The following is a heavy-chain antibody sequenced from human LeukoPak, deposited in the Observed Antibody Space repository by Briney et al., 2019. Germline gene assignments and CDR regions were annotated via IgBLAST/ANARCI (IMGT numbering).Heavy chain of an antibody. CDR3: ARDHRYAFDN. J-gene: IGHJ4*02. Sequence: PGGSLRLSCAASGVTLSDYSMNWVREAPGKGLEWISYVGISSGNTKHADSVKGRFTISGDSAKNSVFLQMNSLRVEDTAVYYCARDHRYAFDNWGQGTLDTVSS. D-gene: IGHD5-12*01. V-gene: IGHV3-48*04. CDR1: GVTLSDYS. CDR2: VGISSGNT.